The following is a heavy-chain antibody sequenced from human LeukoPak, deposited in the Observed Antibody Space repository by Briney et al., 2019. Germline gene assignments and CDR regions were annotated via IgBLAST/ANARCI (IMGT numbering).Heavy chain of an antibody. V-gene: IGHV4-39*07. CDR3: AREVDAAAAYNWFDP. J-gene: IGHJ5*02. Sequence: SETLSLTCTVSGGSISSSSYYWVWIGQPPGKGLERIGTIYYSGSTYYKPSLKSRVTISVDTSKNQFSLKLSSVTAADTAVYYCAREVDAAAAYNWFDPWGQGTLVTVSS. D-gene: IGHD2-2*01. CDR1: GGSISSSSYY. CDR2: IYYSGST.